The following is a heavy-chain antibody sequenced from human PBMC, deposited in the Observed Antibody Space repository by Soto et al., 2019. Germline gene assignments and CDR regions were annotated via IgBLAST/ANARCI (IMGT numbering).Heavy chain of an antibody. Sequence: GGSLRLSCAASGFTFSGYSMNWVRQAPGKGLEWVSYISSSSSTIYYAGSVKGRFTISRDNAKRSLYLQMNSLRDEDTAVYHCARTPYSTLVRGFPFYYGMDVWGQGTTVTVSS. D-gene: IGHD3-10*01. CDR1: GFTFSGYS. CDR2: ISSSSSTI. V-gene: IGHV3-48*02. J-gene: IGHJ6*02. CDR3: ARTPYSTLVRGFPFYYGMDV.